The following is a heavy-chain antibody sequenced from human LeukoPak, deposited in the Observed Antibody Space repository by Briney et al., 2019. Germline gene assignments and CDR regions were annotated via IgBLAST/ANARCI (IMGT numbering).Heavy chain of an antibody. V-gene: IGHV1-18*01. CDR1: GYTFTRHG. CDR3: ARDRGCSSTSCYWLVRGVRYYFDY. Sequence: ASVKVSCKASGYTFTRHGISWVRQAPGQRLEWMGWISAYNGKTNYAQKLQGRVTMNTDTSTSTAYMELRSLRSDDTAVYYCARDRGCSSTSCYWLVRGVRYYFDYWGQGTLVTVSS. CDR2: ISAYNGKT. D-gene: IGHD2-2*01. J-gene: IGHJ4*02.